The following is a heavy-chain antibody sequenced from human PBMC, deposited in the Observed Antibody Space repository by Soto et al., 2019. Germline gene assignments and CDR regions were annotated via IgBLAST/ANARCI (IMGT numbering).Heavy chain of an antibody. CDR3: ARSAITLFVVVSIPPHYYSEMDV. CDR2: IIPIFGIG. V-gene: IGHV1-69*01. Sequence: QMQLVQSGAEVKKPGSSVKVSCNASGGTFNRYAISWVRQAPGQGLEWMGGIIPIFGIGNDAQRFQGRVTITADESTGTAYMELSSLRSEDTGVYYCARSAITLFVVVSIPPHYYSEMDVWGQGTTVTVSS. D-gene: IGHD3-3*01. J-gene: IGHJ6*02. CDR1: GGTFNRYA.